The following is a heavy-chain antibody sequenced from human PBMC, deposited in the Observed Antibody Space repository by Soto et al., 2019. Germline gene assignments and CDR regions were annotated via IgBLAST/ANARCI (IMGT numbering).Heavy chain of an antibody. CDR1: GYSFSNFW. V-gene: IGHV5-51*01. Sequence: LGESLKISCQASGYSFSNFWIAWVRQMPGEGLEWLGIIYPDDSDTRYSPSFLGQVTISADKSIKTTYLQWSSLKASDTAIYFCASSVLVTSTMNYFDLWGQGTRVTVSS. J-gene: IGHJ4*02. CDR2: IYPDDSDT. CDR3: ASSVLVTSTMNYFDL. D-gene: IGHD2-8*02.